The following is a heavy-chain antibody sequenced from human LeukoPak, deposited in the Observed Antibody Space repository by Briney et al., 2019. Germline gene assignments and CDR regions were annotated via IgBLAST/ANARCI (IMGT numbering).Heavy chain of an antibody. D-gene: IGHD6-25*01. CDR2: INSEGSEI. Sequence: GVSLRLSCAVSGYTFSSYWMHWVRDGQGRKGVLWVARINSEGSEIRYAVSVEGQFTISRANAKTQLDLQLTSLRAEDRVFNCCVRGGTFDYRGEGDLCTVS. J-gene: IGHJ4*02. V-gene: IGHV3-74*01. CDR1: GYTFSSYW. CDR3: VRGGTFDY.